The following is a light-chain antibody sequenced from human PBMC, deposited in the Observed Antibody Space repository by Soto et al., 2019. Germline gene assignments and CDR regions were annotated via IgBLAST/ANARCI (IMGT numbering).Light chain of an antibody. CDR3: HQYGRSPPWT. J-gene: IGKJ1*01. CDR2: GAS. V-gene: IGKV3-20*01. Sequence: EIVLTQSPGTLSLSPGERATLSCRASQSVSSSYLAWYQQKPGQAPRLLIYGASSRATGIPERFSGSGSGTDFSLTISRLEPEDFAVYYCHQYGRSPPWTFGQGTKVEIK. CDR1: QSVSSSY.